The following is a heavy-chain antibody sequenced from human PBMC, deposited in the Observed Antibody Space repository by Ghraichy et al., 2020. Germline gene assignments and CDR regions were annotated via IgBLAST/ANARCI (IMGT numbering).Heavy chain of an antibody. CDR2: IHHSGST. CDR1: GYSIISGYY. V-gene: IGHV4-38-2*02. D-gene: IGHD6-13*01. J-gene: IGHJ4*02. Sequence: SETLSLTCTVSGYSIISGYYWGWIRQPPGNWLKWIGSIHHSGSTYYSPSLKSRLTISVDTSKNQFSLKLSSVTAADTAFYYCARGGDTSSWYWVYDYWGQGTLVTVSS. CDR3: ARGGDTSSWYWVYDY.